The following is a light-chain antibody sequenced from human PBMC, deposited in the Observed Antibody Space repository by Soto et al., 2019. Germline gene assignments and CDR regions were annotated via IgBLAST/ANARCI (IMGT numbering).Light chain of an antibody. CDR3: AAWDDSLNGVV. V-gene: IGLV1-40*01. CDR2: GNS. CDR1: SSNIGAGYD. J-gene: IGLJ2*01. Sequence: QSVLTQPPSVSGAPGQRVTISCSGGSSNIGAGYDVHWYQQLPQTAPKLLIFGNSNRPSGVPDRFSGSKSGTSASLAITGLQADDEGDYYCAAWDDSLNGVVFGGGTKLTVL.